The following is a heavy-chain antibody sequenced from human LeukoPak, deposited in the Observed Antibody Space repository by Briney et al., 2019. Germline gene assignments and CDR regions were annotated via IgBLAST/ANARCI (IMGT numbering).Heavy chain of an antibody. V-gene: IGHV4-61*02. CDR1: GGSISSGSYH. Sequence: PSETLSLTCTVSGGSISSGSYHWSWIRQPAGKGLEWIGRIYSSENTDYSPSLKSRVTISMDTSKDQFSLKLSSVTAEDTAIYYCARFVSSHTEYYFDYWGQGALVSVSS. D-gene: IGHD2/OR15-2a*01. CDR3: ARFVSSHTEYYFDY. CDR2: IYSSENT. J-gene: IGHJ4*02.